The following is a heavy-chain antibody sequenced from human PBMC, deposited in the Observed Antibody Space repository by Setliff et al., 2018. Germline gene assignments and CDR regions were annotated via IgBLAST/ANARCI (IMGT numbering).Heavy chain of an antibody. J-gene: IGHJ3*02. CDR3: ARGSYGDLRRGHDAFDI. CDR2: ISAYNGKT. Sequence: ASVKVSCKAYGYTFTTYGISWVRQAPGQGLQWMGWISAYNGKTNYAQKLQDRVTMTTDTPTRTAYMELRSLRSDDTAVYYCARGSYGDLRRGHDAFDIWGQGTMVTVSS. D-gene: IGHD4-17*01. CDR1: GYTFTTYG. V-gene: IGHV1-18*01.